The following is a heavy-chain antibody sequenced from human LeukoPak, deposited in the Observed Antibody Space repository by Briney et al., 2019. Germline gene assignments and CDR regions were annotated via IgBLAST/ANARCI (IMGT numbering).Heavy chain of an antibody. Sequence: SETLSLTCAVYGGSFSGYYWSWIRQPPGKGLEWIGEINHSGSTNYNPSLKSRVTISVDTSKNQFSLKLSSVTAADTAVYYCARDDPLITFGGVIVLWGQGTLVTVSS. V-gene: IGHV4-34*01. CDR2: INHSGST. CDR3: ARDDPLITFGGVIVL. J-gene: IGHJ5*02. CDR1: GGSFSGYY. D-gene: IGHD3-16*01.